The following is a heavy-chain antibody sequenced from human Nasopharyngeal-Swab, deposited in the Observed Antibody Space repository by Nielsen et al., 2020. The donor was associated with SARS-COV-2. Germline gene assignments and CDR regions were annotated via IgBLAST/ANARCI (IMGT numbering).Heavy chain of an antibody. CDR3: ARDSSRYDNWGGYSGTLEN. V-gene: IGHV3-33*01. Sequence: VRQAPGKGLEWVAVIWYDGSNKDYADSVKGRFTISRDNFKNMVYLQMNSLRAEDTAVYYCARDSSRYDNWGGYSGTLENRGQGTLVTVSS. CDR2: IWYDGSNK. J-gene: IGHJ4*02. D-gene: IGHD3-3*01.